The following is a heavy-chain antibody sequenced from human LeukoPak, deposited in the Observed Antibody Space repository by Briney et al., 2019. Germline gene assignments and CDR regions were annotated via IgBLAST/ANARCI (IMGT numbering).Heavy chain of an antibody. CDR1: GYTFTGYY. CDR3: ARSMVRGVILYYFDY. Sequence: ASVKVSCKASGYTFTGYYMHWVRQAPEQGLEWMGWINPNSGGTNYAQKFQGWVTMTRDTSISTAYMELSRLRSDDTAVYYCARSMVRGVILYYFDYWGQGTLVTVSS. J-gene: IGHJ4*02. CDR2: INPNSGGT. V-gene: IGHV1-2*04. D-gene: IGHD3-10*01.